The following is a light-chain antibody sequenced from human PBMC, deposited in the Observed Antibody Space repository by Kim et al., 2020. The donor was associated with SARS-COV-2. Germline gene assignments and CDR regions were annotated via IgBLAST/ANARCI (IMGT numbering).Light chain of an antibody. CDR2: EAS. CDR3: QQYNSYPWT. J-gene: IGKJ1*01. CDR1: QNVRYW. V-gene: IGKV1-5*01. Sequence: ASVGDRVTITCRASQNVRYWLAWYQQKPGRAPSLLIYEASSLEDGVPSRFSGGGSGTEFTLNINGLQPDDFATYYCQQYNSYPWTFGQGTKVDIK.